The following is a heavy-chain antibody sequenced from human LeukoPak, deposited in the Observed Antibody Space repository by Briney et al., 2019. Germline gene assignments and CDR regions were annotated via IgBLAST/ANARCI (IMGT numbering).Heavy chain of an antibody. CDR1: GFTFSTYW. J-gene: IGHJ4*02. CDR3: AKEPQYCSGGSCYSGDYYFHY. V-gene: IGHV3-7*03. D-gene: IGHD2-15*01. CDR2: MRRDGNEI. Sequence: GGSLRLSCSASGFTFSTYWMSWVRQAPGKGLEWVANMRRDGNEIYYLDSVRGRFTISRDNAKNSLYLQMNSLRAEDTAVYYCAKEPQYCSGGSCYSGDYYFHYWGQGTLVTVSS.